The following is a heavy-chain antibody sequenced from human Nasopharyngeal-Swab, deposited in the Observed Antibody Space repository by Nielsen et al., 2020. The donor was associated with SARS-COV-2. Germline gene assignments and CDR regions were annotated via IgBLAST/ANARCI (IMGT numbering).Heavy chain of an antibody. V-gene: IGHV3-21*05. Sequence: GESLKISCAASGFTFSSYSMNWVRQAPGKGLEWVSYISSSSSYIYYADSMKGRFTISRDNAKNSLYLQMNSLRAEDTAVYYCARDGLDYDFWSAYFMDVWGQGTTVTVSS. CDR3: ARDGLDYDFWSAYFMDV. D-gene: IGHD3-3*01. J-gene: IGHJ6*02. CDR2: ISSSSSYI. CDR1: GFTFSSYS.